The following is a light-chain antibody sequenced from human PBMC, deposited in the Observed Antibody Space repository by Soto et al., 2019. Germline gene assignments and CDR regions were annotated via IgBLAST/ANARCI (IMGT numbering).Light chain of an antibody. CDR3: QRYNNWPALT. Sequence: EIVMTQSPATLSVSPGERATLSCRASQSVSSNLAWYQQKPGQAPRLLIYGASTRATGIPARFSGSGSGTEFNLTISSLQSEDFAVYYCQRYNNWPALTFGGGTKVEIK. J-gene: IGKJ4*01. CDR2: GAS. CDR1: QSVSSN. V-gene: IGKV3-15*01.